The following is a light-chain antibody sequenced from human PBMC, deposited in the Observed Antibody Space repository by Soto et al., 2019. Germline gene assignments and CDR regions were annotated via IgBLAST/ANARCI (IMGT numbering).Light chain of an antibody. Sequence: DIQLTQSPSFLSASVGDRVTITCRASQSINTWLAWYQQKPGKAPKLLIYKASSLESGVPSRFSGSGSGTEFTLTISSLQPDDFATYYCQQYNSYSRTFGQGTKADIK. CDR2: KAS. CDR1: QSINTW. V-gene: IGKV1-5*03. J-gene: IGKJ1*01. CDR3: QQYNSYSRT.